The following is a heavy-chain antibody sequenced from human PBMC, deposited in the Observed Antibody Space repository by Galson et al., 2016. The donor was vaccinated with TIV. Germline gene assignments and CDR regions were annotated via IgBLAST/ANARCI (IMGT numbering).Heavy chain of an antibody. CDR3: ATDRKTAMDTYHYYNGMDV. J-gene: IGHJ6*02. CDR2: IIPLFDTA. CDR1: GGTFSSYV. V-gene: IGHV1-69*13. Sequence: SVKVSCKASGGTFSSYVFNWVRQAPGQGLEWMGGIIPLFDTAHYAQKFQGRVTITADESSGTVYMELSSLRSEETAVYYCATDRKTAMDTYHYYNGMDVWCQGTTVTVSS. D-gene: IGHD5-18*01.